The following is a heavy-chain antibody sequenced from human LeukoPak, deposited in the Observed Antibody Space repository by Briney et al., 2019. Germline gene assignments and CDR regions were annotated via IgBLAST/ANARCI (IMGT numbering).Heavy chain of an antibody. J-gene: IGHJ4*02. D-gene: IGHD1-26*01. CDR1: GDSVSTNSAA. Sequence: SQTLSLTCAISGDSVSTNSAAWTWIRQSPSRGLEWQGRTYYRSKWYYDYALSVKGRITINSDTSKNQFSLHLNSVTPEDTAVYYCAREGSSAFDFWGQGTLVTVSS. V-gene: IGHV6-1*01. CDR3: AREGSSAFDF. CDR2: TYYRSKWYY.